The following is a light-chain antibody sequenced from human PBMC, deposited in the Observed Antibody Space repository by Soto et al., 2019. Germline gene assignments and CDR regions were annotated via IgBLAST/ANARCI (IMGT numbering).Light chain of an antibody. J-gene: IGKJ2*02. CDR2: AAS. Sequence: DIQMTQSPSSLSASVGDRVTITCRASQSISTYLNWYQQKVGKAPKLLIYAASSLQRGVPSRFRGSGPGTDLHLTICSLQPDHFATYYCQQSYSTPRTFGQGTKLEIK. CDR3: QQSYSTPRT. CDR1: QSISTY. V-gene: IGKV1-39*01.